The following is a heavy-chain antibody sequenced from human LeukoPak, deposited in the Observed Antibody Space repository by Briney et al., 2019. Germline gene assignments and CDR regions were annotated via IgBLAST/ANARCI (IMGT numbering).Heavy chain of an antibody. CDR3: ARVAGRSYYDSSGYYDY. D-gene: IGHD3-22*01. V-gene: IGHV1-18*01. CDR2: ISAYNGNT. Sequence: GASVKVSCKASGYTFTSYGISWVRQAPGQGLEWMGWISAYNGNTNYAQKLQGRVTMTTDTSTSTAYMELRSLRSDDTAVYYCARVAGRSYYDSSGYYDYWGQGTLVTVSS. J-gene: IGHJ4*02. CDR1: GYTFTSYG.